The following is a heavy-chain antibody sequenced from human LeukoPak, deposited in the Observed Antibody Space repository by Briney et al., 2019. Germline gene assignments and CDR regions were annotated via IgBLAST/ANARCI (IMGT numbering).Heavy chain of an antibody. CDR3: AKSHSLEYRGSCDY. V-gene: IGHV3-23*01. CDR1: GFTFSVYA. Sequence: QAGGSLRLSCATSGFTFSVYAMSWVRQAPGKGLEWVSTISDSGGSTYYADSVKGRFTISRGNSKNTLYLLMNELSAEDTAVYDCAKSHSLEYRGSCDYWGQGTLVTVSS. J-gene: IGHJ4*02. D-gene: IGHD2/OR15-2a*01. CDR2: ISDSGGST.